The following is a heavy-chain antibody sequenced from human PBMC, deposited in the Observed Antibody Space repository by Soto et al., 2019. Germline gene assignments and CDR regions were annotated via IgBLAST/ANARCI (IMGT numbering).Heavy chain of an antibody. Sequence: GGSLRLSCAASGFTFSSYAMSWVRQAPGKGLEWVSAISGSGGSTYYADSVKGRFTISRDNSKNTLYLQMNSLGAEDTAVYYCAKDPGDSSGYYGYYYYYGMDVWGQGTTVTVSS. CDR3: AKDPGDSSGYYGYYYYYGMDV. CDR2: ISGSGGST. J-gene: IGHJ6*02. CDR1: GFTFSSYA. V-gene: IGHV3-23*01. D-gene: IGHD3-22*01.